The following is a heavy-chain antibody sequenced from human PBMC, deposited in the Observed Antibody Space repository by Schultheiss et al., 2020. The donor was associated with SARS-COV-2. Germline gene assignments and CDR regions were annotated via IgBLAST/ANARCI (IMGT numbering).Heavy chain of an antibody. CDR2: ISSSGSTI. CDR3: ARVESSSWYNSYYGLDV. Sequence: GGSLRLSCAASGFTFSDTFMTWIRQSPAKGLEWLSYISSSGSTIFYADSVKGRFTISRDNAKNSLYLQMNSLRAEDTAIYFCARVESSSWYNSYYGLDVWGQGTTVTVSS. J-gene: IGHJ6*02. CDR1: GFTFSDTF. V-gene: IGHV3-11*01. D-gene: IGHD6-13*01.